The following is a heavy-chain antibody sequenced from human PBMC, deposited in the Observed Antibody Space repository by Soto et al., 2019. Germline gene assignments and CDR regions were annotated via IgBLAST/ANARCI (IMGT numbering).Heavy chain of an antibody. CDR2: IIPILGIA. Sequence: GASVKVSCKASGGTFSSYTISWVRQAPGQGLEWMGRIIPILGIANYAQKFQGRVTITADKSTSTAYMELSSLRSEDTAVYYCARDLEGGTKKVEAFDIWGQGTMVTVSS. J-gene: IGHJ3*02. D-gene: IGHD1-26*01. V-gene: IGHV1-69*04. CDR3: ARDLEGGTKKVEAFDI. CDR1: GGTFSSYT.